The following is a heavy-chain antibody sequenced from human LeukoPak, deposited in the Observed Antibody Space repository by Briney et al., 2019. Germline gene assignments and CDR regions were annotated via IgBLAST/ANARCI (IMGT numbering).Heavy chain of an antibody. CDR2: IYYSGST. D-gene: IGHD1-14*01. Sequence: PSETLSLTCTVSGGSISSSSYYWGWIRQPPGKGLEWIGSIYYSGSTYYNPSLKSRVTISVDTSKNQFSLKLSSVTAADTAVYYCARRAGGISYFTKYNWFDPWGQGTLVTVSS. CDR1: GGSISSSSYY. V-gene: IGHV4-39*07. CDR3: ARRAGGISYFTKYNWFDP. J-gene: IGHJ5*02.